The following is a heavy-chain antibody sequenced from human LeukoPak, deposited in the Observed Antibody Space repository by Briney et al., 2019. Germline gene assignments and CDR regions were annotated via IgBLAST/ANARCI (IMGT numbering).Heavy chain of an antibody. V-gene: IGHV1-69*13. J-gene: IGHJ6*03. CDR2: IIPIFGAA. CDR3: ARDDSGSWPLSYYYYMDV. Sequence: ASVKVSCKASGGTFSSYAISWVRQAPGQGLEWMGGIIPIFGAANYAQKFQGRVTITADESTSTAYMELSSLRSEDTAVYYCARDDSGSWPLSYYYYMDVWGKGTTVTVSS. D-gene: IGHD6-13*01. CDR1: GGTFSSYA.